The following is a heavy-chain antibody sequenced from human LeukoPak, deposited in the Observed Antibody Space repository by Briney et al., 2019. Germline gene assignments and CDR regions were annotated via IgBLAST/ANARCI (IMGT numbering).Heavy chain of an antibody. CDR1: GFTFSRYY. CDR3: ASAGLTYGSGSYFVY. CDR2: INWNGGST. D-gene: IGHD3-10*01. J-gene: IGHJ4*02. V-gene: IGHV3-20*04. Sequence: PGGSLRLSCAPSGFTFSRYYMTWVRQAPGKGLEWVSGINWNGGSTGYADSVKGRFTISRDNAKNSLYLQMNSLRAEDTALYYCASAGLTYGSGSYFVYWGQGTLVTVSS.